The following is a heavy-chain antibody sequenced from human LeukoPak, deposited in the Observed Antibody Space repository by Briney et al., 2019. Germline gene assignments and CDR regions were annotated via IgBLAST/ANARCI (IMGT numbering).Heavy chain of an antibody. D-gene: IGHD4-23*01. CDR3: AKYTTVVDFDY. CDR2: ISGSGGST. CDR1: GFTFRSYE. V-gene: IGHV3-23*01. J-gene: IGHJ4*02. Sequence: GGSLRLSCAASGFTFRSYEMNWVRQAPGKGLEWVSSISGSGGSTHYADSVKGRFTISRDNSKNTLYLQMNSLRAEDTAVYYCAKYTTVVDFDYWGQGTLVTVSS.